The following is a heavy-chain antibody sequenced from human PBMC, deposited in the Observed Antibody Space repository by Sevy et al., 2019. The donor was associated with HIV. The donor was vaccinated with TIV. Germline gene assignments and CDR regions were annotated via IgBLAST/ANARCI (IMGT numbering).Heavy chain of an antibody. CDR2: ISYDGSNK. CDR3: AKADSSGYYYLDY. V-gene: IGHV3-30*18. Sequence: GGSLRLSCAASGFTFSTYWMNWVRQAPGKGLEWVAVISYDGSNKYYADSVKGRFTISRDNSKNTLYLQMNSLRAEDTAVYYCAKADSSGYYYLDYWGQGTLVTVSS. D-gene: IGHD3-22*01. J-gene: IGHJ4*02. CDR1: GFTFSTYW.